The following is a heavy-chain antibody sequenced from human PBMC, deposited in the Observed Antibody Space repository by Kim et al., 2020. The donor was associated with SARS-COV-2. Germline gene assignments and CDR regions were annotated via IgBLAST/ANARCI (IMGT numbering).Heavy chain of an antibody. CDR3: ARHARGSIFGVVIISYFDY. CDR1: GGSISSYY. D-gene: IGHD3-3*01. J-gene: IGHJ4*02. Sequence: SETLSLTCTDSGGSISSYYWSWIRQPPGKGLEWIGYIYYSGRTNYNPSLKSRVTISVDTPKNQFSLKLSSVTAADTAVYYCARHARGSIFGVVIISYFDYWGQGTLVTVSS. V-gene: IGHV4-59*08. CDR2: IYYSGRT.